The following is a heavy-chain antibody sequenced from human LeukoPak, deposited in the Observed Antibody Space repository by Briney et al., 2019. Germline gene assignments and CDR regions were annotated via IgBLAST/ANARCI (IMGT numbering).Heavy chain of an antibody. CDR1: GFTFSTYN. D-gene: IGHD2-15*01. V-gene: IGHV3-21*01. CDR3: ARDPAGYCSGNSCESGWFDP. CDR2: ISISSSYI. J-gene: IGHJ5*02. Sequence: GSLRLSCVASGFTFSTYNMNWVRQAPRTRLEWVSSISISSSYIYYADSVKGRFTISRDNAKNSLYLQMNSLRAEDTAVYYCARDPAGYCSGNSCESGWFDPWGQGTLVTVSS.